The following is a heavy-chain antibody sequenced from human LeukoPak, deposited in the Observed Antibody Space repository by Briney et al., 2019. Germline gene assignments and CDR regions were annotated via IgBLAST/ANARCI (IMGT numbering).Heavy chain of an antibody. J-gene: IGHJ4*02. V-gene: IGHV4-59*01. CDR1: GGSISSYY. Sequence: SETLSLTCTVSGGSISSYYWSWIRQPPGKGLEWIGYIYYSGSTNYNPSLKSRVTISVDTSKNQFSLKLSSVTAADTAVYYCARGARGYYYDSSGYYFDYWGQGTPVTVSS. D-gene: IGHD3-22*01. CDR3: ARGARGYYYDSSGYYFDY. CDR2: IYYSGST.